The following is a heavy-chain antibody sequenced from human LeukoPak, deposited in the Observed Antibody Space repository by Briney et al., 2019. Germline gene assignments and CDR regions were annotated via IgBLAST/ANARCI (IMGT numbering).Heavy chain of an antibody. Sequence: PSETLSLTCTVSGGSINSYYWSCIRQPPGKGLEWIGYIYYSGSTNSNPSLKSRVTISVDTSNNQFSLKLSSVTAADTAVYYCARGSNWYWYFDLWGRGTLVTVSS. D-gene: IGHD4-11*01. CDR1: GGSINSYY. CDR2: IYYSGST. J-gene: IGHJ2*01. CDR3: ARGSNWYWYFDL. V-gene: IGHV4-59*01.